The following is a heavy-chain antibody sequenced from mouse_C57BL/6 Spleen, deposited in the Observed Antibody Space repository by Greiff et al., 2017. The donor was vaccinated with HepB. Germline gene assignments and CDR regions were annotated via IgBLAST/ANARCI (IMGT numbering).Heavy chain of an antibody. CDR1: GFNIKDYY. V-gene: IGHV14-2*01. J-gene: IGHJ4*01. D-gene: IGHD2-4*01. Sequence: VQLKQSGAELVKPGASVKLSCTASGFNIKDYYMHWVKQRTEQGLEWIGRIDPEDGDTKYAPKFQGKATLTADTSSNTAYLQLSSLTSEDTAVYYCARTYYDYDDYAMDYWGQGTSVTVSS. CDR3: ARTYYDYDDYAMDY. CDR2: IDPEDGDT.